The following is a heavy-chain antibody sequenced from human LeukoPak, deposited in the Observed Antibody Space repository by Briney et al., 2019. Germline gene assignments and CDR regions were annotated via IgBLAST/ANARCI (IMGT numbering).Heavy chain of an antibody. D-gene: IGHD3-10*01. CDR2: ISHSGSS. CDR1: GGPFSGFH. V-gene: IGHV4-34*01. J-gene: IGHJ5*02. CDR3: ARDYYGSGSYYNWFDP. Sequence: SETLSLTCAVYGGPFSGFHWSWIRQPPGKGLEWIGEISHSGSSNYNPSLKSRVTMSVDTSKNQFSLKLSSVTAADTAVYYCARDYYGSGSYYNWFDPWGQGTLVTVSS.